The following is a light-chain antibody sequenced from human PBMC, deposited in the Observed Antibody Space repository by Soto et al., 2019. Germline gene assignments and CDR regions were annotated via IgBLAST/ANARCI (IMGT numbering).Light chain of an antibody. CDR2: GAS. J-gene: IGKJ4*01. V-gene: IGKV3-15*01. Sequence: EIVMTQSPAILSVSPGERATLSYRASQSISTNLAWYQQRPGQAPRLLIFGASARVTGVPARFSGSGSGTEFTLTITSLQSEDFAVYYCQHYYNWPPLTFGGGTKVAI. CDR3: QHYYNWPPLT. CDR1: QSISTN.